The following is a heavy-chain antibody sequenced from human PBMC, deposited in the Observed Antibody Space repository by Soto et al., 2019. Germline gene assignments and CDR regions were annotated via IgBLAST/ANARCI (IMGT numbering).Heavy chain of an antibody. CDR2: ISGSGGST. J-gene: IGHJ4*02. CDR1: GFTFSSYA. Sequence: GGSLRLSCAASGFTFSSYAMSWVRQAPGKGLEWVSAISGSGGSTYYADSVKGRFTISRDNSENTLYLQMNSLRAEDAAVYYCAKSKDYGDYSYYFDYWGQGTLVTVSS. D-gene: IGHD4-17*01. CDR3: AKSKDYGDYSYYFDY. V-gene: IGHV3-23*01.